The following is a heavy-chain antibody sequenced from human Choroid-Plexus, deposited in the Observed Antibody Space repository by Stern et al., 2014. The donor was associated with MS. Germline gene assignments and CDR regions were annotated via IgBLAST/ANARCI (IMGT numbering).Heavy chain of an antibody. CDR1: GFTFGSCA. CDR3: AKDRQYLTYFFDH. J-gene: IGHJ5*02. D-gene: IGHD2/OR15-2a*01. CDR2: VSYDGSNK. Sequence: VQLVQSGGGVVQPGGPLRLSCVASGFTFGSCAMHWVRQAPGKGLEWVAGVSYDGSNKYYADSVKGRFTISRDKSQNTLYMQMSSLRPEDTAVYYCAKDRQYLTYFFDHWGQGSLVTVSS. V-gene: IGHV3-30*18.